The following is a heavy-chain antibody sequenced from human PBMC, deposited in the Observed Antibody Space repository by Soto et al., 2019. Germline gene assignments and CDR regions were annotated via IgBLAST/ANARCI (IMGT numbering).Heavy chain of an antibody. J-gene: IGHJ5*02. CDR2: VYDADGK. V-gene: IGHV3-53*01. CDR3: ARVGVVIPHLNWFDP. D-gene: IGHD3-3*01. CDR1: GMTVSGKKY. Sequence: DVQLVESGGALIQRGGSLRLSCAVVGMTVSGKKYVAWVRQAPGKGLEWVSGVYDADGKYYADSVKGRFTTSRDSSKNSLYLQMNSLRAEDTALYYCARVGVVIPHLNWFDPWGQGTLVTVSS.